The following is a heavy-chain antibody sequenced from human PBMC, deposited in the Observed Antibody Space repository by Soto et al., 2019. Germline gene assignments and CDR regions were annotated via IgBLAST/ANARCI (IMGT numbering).Heavy chain of an antibody. Sequence: ASVKVSCKASGYTFNSYALHWVRQAPGHRLEWMGWIHSGNGNTKYSRKFQDRVTITRDTSASAAYMELSSLRSEDTAVYYCAREHYGNSAWFDPWGQGTLVTVSS. D-gene: IGHD3-10*01. CDR1: GYTFNSYA. J-gene: IGHJ5*02. V-gene: IGHV1-3*01. CDR3: AREHYGNSAWFDP. CDR2: IHSGNGNT.